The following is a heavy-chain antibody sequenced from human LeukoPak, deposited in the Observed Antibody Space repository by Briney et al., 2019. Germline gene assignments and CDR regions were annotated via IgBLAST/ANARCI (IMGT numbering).Heavy chain of an antibody. D-gene: IGHD6-6*01. Sequence: SETLSLTCTVSGGSISSSSYYWGWIRQPPGKGLEWIGRIYYSGSTYYNPSLKSRVTISVDTSKNQFSLKLSSVTAADTAVYYCARGDEAYSSSEGYYFDYWGQGTLVTVSS. CDR2: IYYSGST. CDR3: ARGDEAYSSSEGYYFDY. J-gene: IGHJ4*02. CDR1: GGSISSSSYY. V-gene: IGHV4-39*01.